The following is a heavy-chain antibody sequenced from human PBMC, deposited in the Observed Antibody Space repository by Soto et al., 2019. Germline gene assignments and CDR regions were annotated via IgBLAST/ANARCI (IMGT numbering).Heavy chain of an antibody. J-gene: IGHJ6*03. Sequence: SETLSLTCTVSGGSISSYYWSWIRQPPGKGLEWIGYIYYSGSTNYNPSLKSRVTISVDTSKNQFSLKLSSVTAADTAVYYCARVGRNMATADTYYYYMDVWGKGTTVTVSS. D-gene: IGHD5-12*01. CDR1: GGSISSYY. V-gene: IGHV4-59*01. CDR2: IYYSGST. CDR3: ARVGRNMATADTYYYYMDV.